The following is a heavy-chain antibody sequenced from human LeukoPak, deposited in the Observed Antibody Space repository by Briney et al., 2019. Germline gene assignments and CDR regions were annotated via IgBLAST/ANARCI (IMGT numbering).Heavy chain of an antibody. V-gene: IGHV4-59*01. Sequence: SETLSLTCTVSGVSISSYYWSWLRQPPGKALEGLGYIYYTGSTKYNPSLKSRVTISVDTSKNQFSLKLSSVTAADTAVYYCARPFSSGWYPYSIGGLWFDYWGQGTLVTVSS. CDR2: IYYTGST. J-gene: IGHJ4*02. CDR1: GVSISSYY. CDR3: ARPFSSGWYPYSIGGLWFDY. D-gene: IGHD6-19*01.